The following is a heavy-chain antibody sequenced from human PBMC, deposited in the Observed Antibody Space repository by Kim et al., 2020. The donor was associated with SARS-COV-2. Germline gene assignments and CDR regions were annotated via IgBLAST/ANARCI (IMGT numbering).Heavy chain of an antibody. J-gene: IGHJ4*02. CDR2: LNNGGTSS. CDR1: GVSVTTYW. V-gene: IGHV3-74*01. CDR3: ARGGVTGSLLDY. D-gene: IGHD1-1*01. Sequence: GGSLRLSCTASGVSVTTYWMHWVRQVPGKGLQWVSRLNNGGTSSTYADFVKGRFAISRDNLKATLYLRMTSLRAEDTAVYFCARGGVTGSLLDYFCQG.